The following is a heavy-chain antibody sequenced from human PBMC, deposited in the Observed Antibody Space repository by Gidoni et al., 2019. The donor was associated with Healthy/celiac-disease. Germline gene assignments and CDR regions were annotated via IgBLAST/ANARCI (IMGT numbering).Heavy chain of an antibody. J-gene: IGHJ1*01. V-gene: IGHV4-34*01. CDR1: GGSFSGYY. CDR2: INHSGST. CDR3: ARGDYVWGSYRYHKYFQH. D-gene: IGHD3-16*02. Sequence: QVQLQQWGAGLLKPSETLSLPCAVYGGSFSGYYWSWIRQPPGKGLEWIGEINHSGSTNYNPSLKSRVTISVDTSKNQFSLKLSSVTAADTAVYYCARGDYVWGSYRYHKYFQHWGQGTLVTVSS.